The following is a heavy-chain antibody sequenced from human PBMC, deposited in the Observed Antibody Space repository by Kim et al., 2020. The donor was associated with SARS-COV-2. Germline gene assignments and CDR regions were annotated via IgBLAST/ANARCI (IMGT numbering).Heavy chain of an antibody. V-gene: IGHV3-21*01. CDR2: ISSSSSYI. CDR1: GFTFSSYS. D-gene: IGHD2-2*01. CDR3: ASELAIVVVPAALPDSYYYYGMDV. Sequence: GGSLRLSCAASGFTFSSYSMNWVRQAPGKGLEWVSSISSSSSYIYYADSVKGRFTISRDNAKNSLYLQMNSLRAEATAVYYCASELAIVVVPAALPDSYYYYGMDVWGQGTTVTVSS. J-gene: IGHJ6*02.